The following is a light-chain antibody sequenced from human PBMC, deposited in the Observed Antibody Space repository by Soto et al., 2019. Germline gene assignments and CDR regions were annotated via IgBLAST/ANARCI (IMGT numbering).Light chain of an antibody. Sequence: QAVVTQEPSLTVSPGGTVTLTCGSSTGDVTSGHYPYWFQQKPGQAPRTLIYDTSNKHSWTPARFSGSLLGGKAALTLSGAQPEDEAEYYCLLFYSDVRGVFGGGTKLTVL. CDR3: LLFYSDVRGV. J-gene: IGLJ2*01. CDR2: DTS. CDR1: TGDVTSGHY. V-gene: IGLV7-46*01.